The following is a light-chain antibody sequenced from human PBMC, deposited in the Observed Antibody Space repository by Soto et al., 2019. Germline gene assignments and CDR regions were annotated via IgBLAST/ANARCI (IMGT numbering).Light chain of an antibody. Sequence: QSALTQPPSASGSPGQSVTISCTGTSSGVGGYNYVSWYRQHPGKAPKLIIYEVTKRPSGVPDRFSASKSGNTASLTVSGLQAEDEADYYRTSYAGSHTYVFGTGTKVTVL. CDR3: TSYAGSHTYV. CDR1: SSGVGGYNY. J-gene: IGLJ1*01. V-gene: IGLV2-8*01. CDR2: EVT.